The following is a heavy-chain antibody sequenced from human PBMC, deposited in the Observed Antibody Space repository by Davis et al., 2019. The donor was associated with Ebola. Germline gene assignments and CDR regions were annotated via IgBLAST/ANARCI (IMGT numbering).Heavy chain of an antibody. CDR3: ARRMHVTIFGTDIDRKPGFDY. J-gene: IGHJ4*02. D-gene: IGHD3-3*01. CDR1: GNSFSSHW. CDR2: IYTGDSDT. Sequence: GESLKISCKDSGNSFSSHWIGWVRQMPGKGLEWMGIIYTGDSDTRYSPSFRGQVTISADKSTKTAFLHWSSLKASDTAMYYCARRMHVTIFGTDIDRKPGFDYWGQGTLVTVSS. V-gene: IGHV5-51*01.